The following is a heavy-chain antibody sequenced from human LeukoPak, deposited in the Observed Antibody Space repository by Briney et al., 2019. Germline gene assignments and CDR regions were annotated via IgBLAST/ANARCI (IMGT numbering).Heavy chain of an antibody. J-gene: IGHJ4*02. CDR3: AKPLDIVVVPAAIGRWCIGY. CDR2: ISGSGGST. Sequence: PGGSLRLSCAASGFTFSSYAMSWVRQAPGKGLEWVSAISGSGGSTYYADSVKGRFTISRDNSKNTLYLQMNSLRAEDTAVYYCAKPLDIVVVPAAIGRWCIGYWGQGTLVTVSS. V-gene: IGHV3-23*01. D-gene: IGHD2-2*02. CDR1: GFTFSSYA.